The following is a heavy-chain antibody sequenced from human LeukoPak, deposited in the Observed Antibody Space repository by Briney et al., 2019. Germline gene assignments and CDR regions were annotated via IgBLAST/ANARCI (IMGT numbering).Heavy chain of an antibody. CDR1: GFTFSNAW. V-gene: IGHV3-15*01. Sequence: PGGSLRLSCAASGFTFSNAWMSWVRQAPGKGLESVGRIKSKTDGGTTDYAAPVKGRFTISRDDSKNTLYPQMDSLKTQDTAVYYCTTRVAVAGKTDYWGQGTLVTVSS. J-gene: IGHJ4*02. CDR2: IKSKTDGGTT. D-gene: IGHD6-19*01. CDR3: TTRVAVAGKTDY.